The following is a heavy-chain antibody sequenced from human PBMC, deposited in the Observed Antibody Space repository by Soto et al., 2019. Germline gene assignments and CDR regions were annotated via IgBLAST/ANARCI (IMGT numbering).Heavy chain of an antibody. J-gene: IGHJ3*02. D-gene: IGHD3-22*01. CDR2: ISYSGST. V-gene: IGHV4-31*03. CDR1: GGSISSGGYY. CDR3: ERDYGDSSGYYRSNAFDI. Sequence: QVQLQESGPGLVKPSQTLSLTCTVSGGSISSGGYYWSWIRQHPGKGLEWIGYISYSGSTYYNPSLKRRFTIAVDPSKNQYSLRLSSVTAADTAVYYCERDYGDSSGYYRSNAFDIWGPGTMVTVSS.